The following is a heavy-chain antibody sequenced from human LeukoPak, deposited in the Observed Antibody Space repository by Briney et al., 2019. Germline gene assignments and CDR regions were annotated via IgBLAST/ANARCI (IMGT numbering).Heavy chain of an antibody. CDR2: INHSGST. CDR1: GGSISSGGYS. D-gene: IGHD3-22*01. CDR3: ARDYRYYDSSGYYRDYYYYGMDV. Sequence: SETLSLTCAVPGGSISSGGYSWSWIRQPPGKGLEWIGEINHSGSTNYNPSLKSRVTISVDTSKNQFSLKLSSVTAADTAVYYCARDYRYYDSSGYYRDYYYYGMDVWGQGTTVTVSS. V-gene: IGHV4-30-2*01. J-gene: IGHJ6*02.